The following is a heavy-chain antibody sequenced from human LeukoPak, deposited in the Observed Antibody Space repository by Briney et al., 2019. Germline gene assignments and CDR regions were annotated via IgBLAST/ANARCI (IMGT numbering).Heavy chain of an antibody. CDR2: ISAYNGNT. CDR1: GYTFTSYD. Sequence: ASVKVSCKASGYTFTSYDINWVRQATGQGLEWMGWISAYNGNTNYAQKLQGRVTMTTDTSTSTAYMELRSLRSDDTAVYYCARVGPYCGGDCYRPYWFDPWGQGTLVTVSS. CDR3: ARVGPYCGGDCYRPYWFDP. J-gene: IGHJ5*02. V-gene: IGHV1-18*01. D-gene: IGHD2-21*02.